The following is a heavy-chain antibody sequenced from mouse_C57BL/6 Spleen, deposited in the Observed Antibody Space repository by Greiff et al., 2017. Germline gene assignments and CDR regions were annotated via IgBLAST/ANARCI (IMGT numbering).Heavy chain of an antibody. CDR2: ISSGGDYI. CDR1: GFTFSSYA. J-gene: IGHJ4*01. D-gene: IGHD2-4*01. Sequence: EVNVVESGEGLVKPGGSLKLSCAASGFTFSSYAMSWVRQTPEKRLEWVAYISSGGDYIYYADTVKGRFTISRDNARNTLYLQMSSLKSEDTAMYYGTRGRDYDYDNYAMDYWGQGTSVTVSS. V-gene: IGHV5-9-1*02. CDR3: TRGRDYDYDNYAMDY.